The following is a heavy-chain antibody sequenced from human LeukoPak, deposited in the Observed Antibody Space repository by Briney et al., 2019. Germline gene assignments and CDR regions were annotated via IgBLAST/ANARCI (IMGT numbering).Heavy chain of an antibody. V-gene: IGHV3-30*01. CDR2: ISYDGSNK. J-gene: IGHJ4*02. Sequence: PGGSLRLSCAASGFTFSSYAMHWVRQAPGKGLEWVAVISYDGSNKYYAGSVKGRFTISRDNSKNTLYLQMNSLRAEDTAVYYCARAETTKWLTFDYWGQGTLVTVSS. CDR3: ARAETTKWLTFDY. D-gene: IGHD3-22*01. CDR1: GFTFSSYA.